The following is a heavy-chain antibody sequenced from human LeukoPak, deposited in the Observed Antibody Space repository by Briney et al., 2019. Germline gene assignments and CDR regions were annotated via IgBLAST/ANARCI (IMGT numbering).Heavy chain of an antibody. CDR3: AREKNDNLFDY. CDR1: GGSISSSSYY. CDR2: IYYSGST. V-gene: IGHV4-39*02. Sequence: SETLSLTCTVSGGSISSSSYYWGWIRQPPGKGLEWIGSIYYSGSTYYNPSLKSRVTISVDTSKNQFSLKLSSVTAADTAVYYCAREKNDNLFDYWGQGTLVTVSS. J-gene: IGHJ4*02. D-gene: IGHD1-14*01.